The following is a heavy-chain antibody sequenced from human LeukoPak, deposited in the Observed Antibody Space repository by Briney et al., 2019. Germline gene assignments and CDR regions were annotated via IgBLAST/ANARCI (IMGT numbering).Heavy chain of an antibody. V-gene: IGHV1-2*02. CDR1: GYTFTGYY. J-gene: IGHJ4*02. D-gene: IGHD3-10*01. CDR3: ARDGYYGSGSYPLNRFDY. Sequence: ASVKVSCKASGYTFTGYYMHWVRQAPGQGLEWLGWINPNSGGTNYAQKFQGRVTMTRDTSISTAYMELSSLRSEDTAVYYCARDGYYGSGSYPLNRFDYWGQGTLVTVSS. CDR2: INPNSGGT.